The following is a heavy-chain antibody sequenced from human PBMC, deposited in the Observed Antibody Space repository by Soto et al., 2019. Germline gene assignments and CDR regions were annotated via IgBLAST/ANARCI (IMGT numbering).Heavy chain of an antibody. CDR1: GYTFANHG. J-gene: IGHJ4*02. Sequence: QVRLVQSGAEVKKPGASVKVSCKASGYTFANHGISWVRQAPGQGLQWMGWISGYNGNTNYPQKVQGRVTMTTDTSTNTAYMELARLTPDDTAVYYCARDQGGSYYVAIDSWGQGTLVTVSS. V-gene: IGHV1-18*04. CDR2: ISGYNGNT. CDR3: ARDQGGSYYVAIDS. D-gene: IGHD1-26*01.